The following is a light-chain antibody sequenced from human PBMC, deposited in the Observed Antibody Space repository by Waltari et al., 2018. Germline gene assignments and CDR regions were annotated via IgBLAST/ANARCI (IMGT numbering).Light chain of an antibody. V-gene: IGKV3-20*01. CDR1: QSVSSNY. CDR3: QQYGRSPPFT. Sequence: EIVLTQSPGTLSLSPGERATLSSRASQSVSSNYLAGYQQKPGQAPRLLMYGASSRATGIPDRFSGSGSGTDFTLTISRLQPEDFAVYYCQQYGRSPPFTFGQGTKLEIK. J-gene: IGKJ2*01. CDR2: GAS.